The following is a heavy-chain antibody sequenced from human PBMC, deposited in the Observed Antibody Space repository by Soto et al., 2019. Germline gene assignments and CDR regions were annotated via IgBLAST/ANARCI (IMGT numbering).Heavy chain of an antibody. J-gene: IGHJ5*02. Sequence: GGSLRLSCAASGFTFSSYWMHWVRQAPGKGLVWVSRINSDGSSTSYADSVKGRFTISRDNAKNTLYLQMNSLRAEDTAVYYCARARIAVAGIDPWGQGTLVTVSS. V-gene: IGHV3-74*01. CDR1: GFTFSSYW. D-gene: IGHD6-19*01. CDR3: ARARIAVAGIDP. CDR2: INSDGSST.